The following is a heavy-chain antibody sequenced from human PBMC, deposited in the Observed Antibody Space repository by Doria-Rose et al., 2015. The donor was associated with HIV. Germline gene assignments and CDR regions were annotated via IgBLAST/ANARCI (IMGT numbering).Heavy chain of an antibody. D-gene: IGHD3-22*01. CDR2: IFYIGNT. J-gene: IGHJ4*02. CDR3: ARGNYYDASAYYPR. CDR1: GDSISSYY. Sequence: VQLQESGPGLVKPSETLSLTCTVSGDSISSYYWSWIRQPPGKGLEWIGCIFYIGNTNYNPSLESRVTMSVDTSKNQFYLELRSVTAADTAVYYCARGNYYDASAYYPRWGQGTLVSVSS. V-gene: IGHV4-59*01.